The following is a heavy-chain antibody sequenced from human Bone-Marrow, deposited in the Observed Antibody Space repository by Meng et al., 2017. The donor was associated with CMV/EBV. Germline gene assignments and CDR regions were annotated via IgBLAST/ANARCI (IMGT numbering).Heavy chain of an antibody. D-gene: IGHD6-13*01. J-gene: IGHJ4*02. CDR3: AKLLSIAAPIGDYYFDY. CDR1: GFTFSSYA. Sequence: GESLKISCAASGFTFSSYAMSWVRQAPGKGLEWVSAISGSGGSTYYADSVTGRFTISRDNSKNTLYLQMNSLRAEDTDVYYCAKLLSIAAPIGDYYFDYWGQGTLVTVSS. V-gene: IGHV3-23*01. CDR2: ISGSGGST.